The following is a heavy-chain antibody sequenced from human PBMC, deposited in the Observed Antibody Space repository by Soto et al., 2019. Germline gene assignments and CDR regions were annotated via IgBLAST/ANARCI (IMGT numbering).Heavy chain of an antibody. J-gene: IGHJ4*02. V-gene: IGHV1-18*01. CDR2: ISTSKGNT. CDR3: ATLSPEFDF. Sequence: QVQLVQSGPEVKKPGASVKVSCKTSGYTFTSYGIAWVRQAPGQGLEWMGWISTSKGNTNYAHKFQGRFTMTTDTSTSTAYMELRSLRSDDTAVYYCATLSPEFDFWGQGTLVTVSS. CDR1: GYTFTSYG.